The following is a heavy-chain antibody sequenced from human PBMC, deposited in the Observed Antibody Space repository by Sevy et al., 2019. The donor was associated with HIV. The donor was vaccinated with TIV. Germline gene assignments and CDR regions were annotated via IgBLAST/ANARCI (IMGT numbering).Heavy chain of an antibody. CDR3: AKWSELPSSPFDY. D-gene: IGHD1-26*01. V-gene: IGHV3-23*01. CDR2: ISGSGGST. J-gene: IGHJ4*02. Sequence: GGSLRLSCAASGFTFSNYAMSWFRQAPGKGLEWVSAISGSGGSTYYADSVKGRFTISRDNSKNTLFLQMNSLRAEDTAVYFCAKWSELPSSPFDYWGQGTLVTVSS. CDR1: GFTFSNYA.